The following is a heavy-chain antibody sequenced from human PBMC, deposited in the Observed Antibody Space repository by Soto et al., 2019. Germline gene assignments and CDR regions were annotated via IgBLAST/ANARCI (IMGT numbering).Heavy chain of an antibody. D-gene: IGHD2-2*01. Sequence: ASVKVSCKASGYTFTSYAMHWVRQAPGQRLEWMGWINAGNGNTKYSQKFQGRVTITRDTSASTAYMELSSLRSEDTAVYYCARDQIGIVVVPAARGGEDYGMAVWGQGTTVTVSS. V-gene: IGHV1-3*01. CDR3: ARDQIGIVVVPAARGGEDYGMAV. CDR2: INAGNGNT. J-gene: IGHJ6*02. CDR1: GYTFTSYA.